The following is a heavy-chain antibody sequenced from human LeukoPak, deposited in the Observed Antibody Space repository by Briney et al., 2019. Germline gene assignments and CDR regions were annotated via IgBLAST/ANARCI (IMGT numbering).Heavy chain of an antibody. J-gene: IGHJ4*02. Sequence: ASVKVSCKASGYTITAYYMHWVRQAPGQGLEWMGRINPNSGGTNYAQKFQGRVTMTRDTSISTAYMELSRLRSDDTAVYYCARDGDYDSSGFFLDYWGQGTLVTVSS. V-gene: IGHV1-2*06. CDR2: INPNSGGT. CDR1: GYTITAYY. CDR3: ARDGDYDSSGFFLDY. D-gene: IGHD3-22*01.